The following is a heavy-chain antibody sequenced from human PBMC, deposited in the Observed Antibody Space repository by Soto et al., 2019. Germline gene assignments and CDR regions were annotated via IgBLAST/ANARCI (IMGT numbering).Heavy chain of an antibody. CDR2: IVVGSGNT. V-gene: IGHV1-58*01. D-gene: IGHD3-22*01. Sequence: ASVKVSCKASGFTFTSSAVQWVRQARGQRLEWIGWIVVGSGNTNYAQKYQERVTITRDMSTSTAYMELSSLRSEDTAVYYCAREVVHGDSSSRFDPWGQGTLVTVSS. CDR3: AREVVHGDSSSRFDP. J-gene: IGHJ5*02. CDR1: GFTFTSSA.